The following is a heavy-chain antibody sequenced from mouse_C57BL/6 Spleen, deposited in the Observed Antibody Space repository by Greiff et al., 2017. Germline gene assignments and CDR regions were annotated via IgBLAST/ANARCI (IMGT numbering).Heavy chain of an antibody. J-gene: IGHJ1*03. Sequence: EVMLVESGGGLVQPGGSLSLSCAASGFTFTDYYMSWVRQPPGKALEWLGFIRNKANGYTTEYSASVKGRFTISRDNSQSILYLQMNALRAEDSATYYCARHGSIWYFDVWGTGTTVTVSS. CDR3: ARHGSIWYFDV. CDR2: IRNKANGYTT. D-gene: IGHD2-10*02. V-gene: IGHV7-3*01. CDR1: GFTFTDYY.